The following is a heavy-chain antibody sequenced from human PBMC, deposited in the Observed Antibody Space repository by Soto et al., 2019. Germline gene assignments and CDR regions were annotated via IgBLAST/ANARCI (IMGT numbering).Heavy chain of an antibody. V-gene: IGHV3-15*01. CDR2: IKSKSDGGTT. CDR1: GFTFNIAW. CDR3: TRQGRXCRSSSRSEYYRYGMDV. Sequence: PGGSLRLSCAASGFTFNIAWMSWVRQAPGKGLERVGRIKSKSDGGTTDYAAPVQGRFTSSSDDSKNTLYQQMNGLKTADTAVYYCTRQGRXCRSSSRSEYYRYGMDVWGEGTPVTVSS. J-gene: IGHJ6*04. D-gene: IGHD2-2*01.